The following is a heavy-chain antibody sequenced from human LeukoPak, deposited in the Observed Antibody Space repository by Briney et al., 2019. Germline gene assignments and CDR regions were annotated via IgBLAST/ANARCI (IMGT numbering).Heavy chain of an antibody. CDR1: GFTFSSYS. Sequence: PGGSLRLSCAASGFTFSSYSMNWVRQAPGKGLEWVSSISSSSSYIYYADSVKGRFTISRDNAKNSLYLQMNSLRAEDTAVYYCARQYYDSSGYYLYYFDYWGQGTLVTVSS. V-gene: IGHV3-21*01. D-gene: IGHD3-22*01. CDR2: ISSSSSYI. CDR3: ARQYYDSSGYYLYYFDY. J-gene: IGHJ4*02.